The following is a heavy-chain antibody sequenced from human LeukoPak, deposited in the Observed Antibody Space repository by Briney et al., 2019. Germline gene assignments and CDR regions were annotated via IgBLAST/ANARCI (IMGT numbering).Heavy chain of an antibody. CDR1: GLTFNIYA. CDR2: ISGTGDNT. V-gene: IGHV3-23*01. D-gene: IGHD4-17*01. Sequence: GGSLRLSCAASGLTFNIYAMSWVRQAPGKGLEWVSTISGTGDNTYYADSVKGRFTISRDNSKKTLYLQMSRLRAEDTAIYYCAKDDYGDNFDYWGQGTLVTVSS. J-gene: IGHJ4*02. CDR3: AKDDYGDNFDY.